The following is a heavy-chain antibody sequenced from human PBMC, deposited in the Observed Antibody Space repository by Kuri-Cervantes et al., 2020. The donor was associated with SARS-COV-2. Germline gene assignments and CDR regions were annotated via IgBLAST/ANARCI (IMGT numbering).Heavy chain of an antibody. CDR3: ALRTLPWYYYYMDV. Sequence: GSLRLSCTVSGYSISSGYYWGWIRQPPGKGLEWIGSIYHSGSTYYNLSLKSRVTISVDTSKNQFSLKLSPVTAADTAVYYCALRTLPWYYYYMDVWGKGTTVTVSS. CDR2: IYHSGST. V-gene: IGHV4-38-2*02. J-gene: IGHJ6*03. CDR1: GYSISSGYY. D-gene: IGHD3/OR15-3a*01.